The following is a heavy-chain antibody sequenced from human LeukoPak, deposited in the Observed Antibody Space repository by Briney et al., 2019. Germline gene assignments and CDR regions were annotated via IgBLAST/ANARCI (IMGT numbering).Heavy chain of an antibody. CDR3: ARDFASPVVTGAFGAFDI. V-gene: IGHV1-69*13. Sequence: SVKVSCKASGGTFSSYAISWVRQAPGQGLEWMGGIIPIFGTANYAQKFQGRVTITADESTSTAYMELSSLRSEDTAVYYCARDFASPVVTGAFGAFDIWGQGTMVTVSS. CDR2: IIPIFGTA. J-gene: IGHJ3*02. D-gene: IGHD4-23*01. CDR1: GGTFSSYA.